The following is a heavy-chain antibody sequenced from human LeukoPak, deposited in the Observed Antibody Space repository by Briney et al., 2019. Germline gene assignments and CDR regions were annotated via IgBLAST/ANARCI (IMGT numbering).Heavy chain of an antibody. Sequence: GGSLRLSCAASGFTFSSYSMNGVRQAPGKGLEWVSPISSSSSYIYYADSVKGRFTISRDNAKNSLYLQMNSLRAEDTAVYYCASLGYDSSGQSLRGDGMDVWGQGTTVTVSS. V-gene: IGHV3-21*01. CDR2: ISSSSSYI. CDR1: GFTFSSYS. D-gene: IGHD3-22*01. CDR3: ASLGYDSSGQSLRGDGMDV. J-gene: IGHJ6*02.